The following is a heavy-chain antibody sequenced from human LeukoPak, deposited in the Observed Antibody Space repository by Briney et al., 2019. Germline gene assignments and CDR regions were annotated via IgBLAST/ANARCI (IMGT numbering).Heavy chain of an antibody. Sequence: GASVKVSCKVSGYTLTELSMHWVRQAPGKGLEWMGGLDPEDGETIYAQKFQGRVTMTEDTSTDTAYMELSSLRSEDTAVYYCATALPSLAVIDLSRYFDYWGQGALVTVSS. V-gene: IGHV1-24*01. J-gene: IGHJ4*02. CDR1: GYTLTELS. D-gene: IGHD3-22*01. CDR3: ATALPSLAVIDLSRYFDY. CDR2: LDPEDGET.